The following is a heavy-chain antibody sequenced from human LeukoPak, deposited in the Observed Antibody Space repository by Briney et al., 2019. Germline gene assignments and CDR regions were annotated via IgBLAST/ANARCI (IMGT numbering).Heavy chain of an antibody. D-gene: IGHD6-19*01. CDR2: INPNSGGT. Sequence: ASVKVSCKASGYTFTGYYMHWVRQAPGQGLEWMGWINPNSGGTNYAQKFQGRVTMTRDTSISTAYMDLSSLRSDDTAVYYCARDRSNGAVAGQWVVYWGQGTLATVSS. CDR1: GYTFTGYY. V-gene: IGHV1-2*02. J-gene: IGHJ4*02. CDR3: ARDRSNGAVAGQWVVY.